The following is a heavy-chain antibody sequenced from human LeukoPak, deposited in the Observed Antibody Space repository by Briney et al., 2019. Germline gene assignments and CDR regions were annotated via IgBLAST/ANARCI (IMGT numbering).Heavy chain of an antibody. CDR1: GLTFSGSA. Sequence: GGSLRLSCAASGLTFSGSAMSWVRQAPGKGLEWVSLISGSGNSTYYADSVKGRFTISRDNSKNTLYLQMNSLRAEDTAVYYCAKVLVLVSANRYYFDYWGQGTLVTVPS. V-gene: IGHV3-23*01. CDR3: AKVLVLVSANRYYFDY. CDR2: ISGSGNST. D-gene: IGHD2-15*01. J-gene: IGHJ4*02.